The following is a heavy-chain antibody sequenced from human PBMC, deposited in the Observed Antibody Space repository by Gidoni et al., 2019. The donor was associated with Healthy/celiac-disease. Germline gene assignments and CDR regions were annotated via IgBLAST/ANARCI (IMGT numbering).Heavy chain of an antibody. CDR3: ASRLRYSGYDSPDY. CDR2: IYYSGST. CDR1: GGSISSSSYY. V-gene: IGHV4-39*01. D-gene: IGHD5-12*01. J-gene: IGHJ4*02. Sequence: QLQLQESGPGLVKPSETLSLTCTVSGGSISSSSYYWGWIRQPPGKGLEWIGSIYYSGSTYYNPSLKSRVTISVDTSKNQFSLKLSSVTAADTAVYYCASRLRYSGYDSPDYWGQGTLVTVSS.